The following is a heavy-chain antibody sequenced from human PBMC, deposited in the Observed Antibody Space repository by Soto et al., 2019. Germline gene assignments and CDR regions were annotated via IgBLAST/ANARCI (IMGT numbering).Heavy chain of an antibody. CDR3: ARGRYCLNGRCFTNRFDS. CDR2: IYKSATT. J-gene: IGHJ5*01. CDR1: GDSISSVDYF. Sequence: SETLSLTCSVSGDSISSVDYFWAWIRQPPGQALEYIGYIYKSATTYYNPSFESRVAISLDTSKSQFSLNVTSGTAADTAVYFCARGRYCLNGRCFTNRFDSWGQGTLVTVSS. V-gene: IGHV4-30-4*01. D-gene: IGHD2-15*01.